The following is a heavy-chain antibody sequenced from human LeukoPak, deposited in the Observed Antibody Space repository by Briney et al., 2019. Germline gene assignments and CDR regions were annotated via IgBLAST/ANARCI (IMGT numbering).Heavy chain of an antibody. V-gene: IGHV3-23*01. Sequence: GGSLRLSCAASGFTFSSYAMSWVRQAPGKGLEWVSAISGSGGSTYYADSVKGRFTISRDNAKNSLYLQMNSLRAEDTAVYYCAREGHCSGGSCYGDLDYWGQGTLVTVSS. CDR3: AREGHCSGGSCYGDLDY. D-gene: IGHD2-15*01. CDR2: ISGSGGST. J-gene: IGHJ4*02. CDR1: GFTFSSYA.